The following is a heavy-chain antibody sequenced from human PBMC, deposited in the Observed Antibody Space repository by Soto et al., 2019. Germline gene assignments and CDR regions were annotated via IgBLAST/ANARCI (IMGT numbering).Heavy chain of an antibody. CDR3: ARTYSSSWYRLGSFDY. CDR1: GGTFSSYA. Sequence: SVNVSCKASGGTFSSYAISWVRQAPGQGLEWMGGIIPIFGTANYAQKFQGRVTITADESTSTAYMELSSLRSEDTAVYYCARTYSSSWYRLGSFDYWGQGALVTVSS. D-gene: IGHD6-13*01. J-gene: IGHJ4*02. CDR2: IIPIFGTA. V-gene: IGHV1-69*13.